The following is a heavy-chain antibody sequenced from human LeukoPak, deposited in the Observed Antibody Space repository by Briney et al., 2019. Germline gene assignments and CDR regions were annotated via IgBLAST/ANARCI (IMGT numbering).Heavy chain of an antibody. V-gene: IGHV1-3*01. CDR1: GYSFTDYA. D-gene: IGHD3-22*01. Sequence: ASMKVSCKASGYSFTDYAMHWVHQAPGQRLEWMGWINAANGSTKYSQKFQGRVTVTRDTSASRAYMELSSLRSEDTAVYYCAGTYYYDSSGYYPAFDYWGQGTLVTVSS. J-gene: IGHJ4*02. CDR3: AGTYYYDSSGYYPAFDY. CDR2: INAANGST.